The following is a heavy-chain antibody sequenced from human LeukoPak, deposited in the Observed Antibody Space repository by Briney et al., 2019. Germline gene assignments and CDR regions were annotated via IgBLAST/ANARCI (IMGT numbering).Heavy chain of an antibody. V-gene: IGHV1-46*01. CDR1: GYTFTSYY. CDR2: INPSGGST. J-gene: IGHJ4*02. D-gene: IGHD5-18*01. Sequence: ASVKVSCKASGYTFTSYYMHWVRQAPGQGLEWMGIINPSGGSTSYAQKFQGRVTMTTDTSTSTAYMELRSLRSDDTAVYYCARETGTAMVDYWGQGTLVTVSS. CDR3: ARETGTAMVDY.